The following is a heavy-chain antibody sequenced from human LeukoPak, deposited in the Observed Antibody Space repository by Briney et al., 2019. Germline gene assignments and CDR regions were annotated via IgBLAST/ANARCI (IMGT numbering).Heavy chain of an antibody. J-gene: IGHJ3*02. D-gene: IGHD3-10*01. Sequence: ASVKVSCKASGYTFTSYDINWVRQATGQGREWMGWMNPNSGNTGYAQRFQGRVTITRNTSISTAYMELSSLRSEDTAVYYCARFYGSGPDAFDIWGQGTMVTVSS. CDR2: MNPNSGNT. CDR1: GYTFTSYD. CDR3: ARFYGSGPDAFDI. V-gene: IGHV1-8*03.